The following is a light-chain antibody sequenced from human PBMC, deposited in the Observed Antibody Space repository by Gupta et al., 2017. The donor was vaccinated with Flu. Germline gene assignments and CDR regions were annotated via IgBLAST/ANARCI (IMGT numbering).Light chain of an antibody. CDR3: SAWDSSLSAWV. V-gene: IGLV10-54*04. CDR2: RNN. CDR1: RNNVGNQG. J-gene: IGLJ3*02. Sequence: TATLTCTGNRNNVGNQGASWLQQHQGHPPKLLSSRNNNRPSGISERFSAFRSGNTASLTITGLQPDDEAEYYCSAWDSSLSAWVFGGGTTLTVL.